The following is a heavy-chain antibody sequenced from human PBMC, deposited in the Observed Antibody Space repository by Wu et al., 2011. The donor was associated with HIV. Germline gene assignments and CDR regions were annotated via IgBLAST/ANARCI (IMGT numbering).Heavy chain of an antibody. D-gene: IGHD5-24*01. CDR3: ATHSNGDGYNYIY. Sequence: EVQLVQSGAEVKKPGATVKISCKVSGYTFTDYYMHWVQQAPGKGLGWMGLVDPEDGGTIYAERFQGRVTMTADTSTDTAYVELSSLRSDDTAVYYCATHSNGDGYNYIYWGQGTLVTVSS. V-gene: IGHV1-69-2*01. CDR1: GYTFTDYY. CDR2: VDPEDGGT. J-gene: IGHJ4*02.